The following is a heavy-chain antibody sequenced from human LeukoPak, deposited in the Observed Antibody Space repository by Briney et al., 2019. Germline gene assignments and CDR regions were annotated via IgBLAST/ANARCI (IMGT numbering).Heavy chain of an antibody. V-gene: IGHV3-48*03. CDR2: ISSSGSTI. CDR1: GFTFSSYE. D-gene: IGHD6-6*01. Sequence: GGSLRLSCAASGFTFSSYEMNWVRQAPGKGLEWVSYISSSGSTIYYADSVKGRFTISRDNAKNSLYLQMNSLRAEDTAVYYCARGGVAARPGVVGYYYYYYMDVWGKGTTVTVSS. CDR3: ARGGVAARPGVVGYYYYYYMDV. J-gene: IGHJ6*03.